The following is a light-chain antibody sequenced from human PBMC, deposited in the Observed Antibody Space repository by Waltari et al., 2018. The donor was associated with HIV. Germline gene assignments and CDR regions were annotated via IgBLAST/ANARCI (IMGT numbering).Light chain of an antibody. CDR1: RYTIRARYS. CDR2: DNN. Sequence: SVLTQPPSVSAAPDPMVPLSCTRSRYTIRARYSVNSYQHPPTTAPQHLIYDNNNRRSGVPDRFSGSTSGTSASLAITGLQAEDEADDYCQSYDSSMSGVIFGGGTKLTVL. CDR3: QSYDSSMSGVI. V-gene: IGLV1-40*01. J-gene: IGLJ2*01.